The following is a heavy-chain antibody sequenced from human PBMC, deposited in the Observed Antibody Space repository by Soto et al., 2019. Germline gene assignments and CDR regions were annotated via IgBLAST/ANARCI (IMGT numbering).Heavy chain of an antibody. V-gene: IGHV3-48*02. CDR2: ISSGSSTI. CDR1: GFTFSSYS. Sequence: EVQLVESGGGLVQPGGSLRLSCTASGFTFSSYSMNWVRQAPGKGLEWVAYISSGSSTIYYADSMKGRFTISRDNAKNALYLQMYSLRDEDTAVYYCARSLLSSGLDYWGQGTLVTVSS. J-gene: IGHJ4*02. CDR3: ARSLLSSGLDY.